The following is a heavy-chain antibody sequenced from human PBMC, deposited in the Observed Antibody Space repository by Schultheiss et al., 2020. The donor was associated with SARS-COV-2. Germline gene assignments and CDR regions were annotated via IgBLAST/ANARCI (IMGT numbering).Heavy chain of an antibody. Sequence: SQTLSLTYTVSGGSISSYYWSWIRQPPGKGLEWIGYIYYSGSTNYNPSLKSRVTISVDTSKNQFSLKLSSVTAADTAVYYCARDLYSGYRGSSYMDVWGKGTTVTVSS. D-gene: IGHD5-12*01. J-gene: IGHJ6*03. V-gene: IGHV4-59*01. CDR3: ARDLYSGYRGSSYMDV. CDR2: IYYSGST. CDR1: GGSISSYY.